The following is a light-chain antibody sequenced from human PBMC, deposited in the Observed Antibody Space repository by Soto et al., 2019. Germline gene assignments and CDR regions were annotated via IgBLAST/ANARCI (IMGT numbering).Light chain of an antibody. J-gene: IGLJ1*01. Sequence: QSALTQPASVSGSPGQSITISCTGTSSDIGGDYNYVSWYQQHPGKAPKLMIYEVSDRPSGVSNRLSGSRSGNTASLTISGLQAEDEADYYCSSYTSSRTLVFGTGTKVTVL. CDR1: SSDIGGDYNY. CDR2: EVS. V-gene: IGLV2-14*01. CDR3: SSYTSSRTLV.